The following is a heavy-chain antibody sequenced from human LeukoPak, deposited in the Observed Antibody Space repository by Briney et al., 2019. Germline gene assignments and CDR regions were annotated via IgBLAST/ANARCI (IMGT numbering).Heavy chain of an antibody. CDR2: INQDGSEK. CDR3: ARDIPAPGLCFDY. D-gene: IGHD6-13*01. CDR1: GFTFSSFW. Sequence: PGGSLRLSCEVSGFTFSSFWMNWVRQAPGKGLEWVANINQDGSEKYYVDSVKGRFTISRDNAKNSLYLQMNSLRAEDTAVYYCARDIPAPGLCFDYWGQGTLVTVSS. V-gene: IGHV3-7*01. J-gene: IGHJ4*02.